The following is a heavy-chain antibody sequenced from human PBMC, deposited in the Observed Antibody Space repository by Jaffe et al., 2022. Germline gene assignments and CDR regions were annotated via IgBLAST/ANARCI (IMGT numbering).Heavy chain of an antibody. CDR3: ARARKLAAAGSYFDY. V-gene: IGHV4-34*01. CDR1: GGSFSGYY. D-gene: IGHD6-13*01. Sequence: QVQLQQWGAGLLKPSETLSLTCAVYGGSFSGYYWSWIRQPPGKGLEWIGEINHSGSTNYNPSLKSRVTISVDTSKNQFSLKLSSVTAADTAVYYCARARKLAAAGSYFDYWGQGTLVTVSS. CDR2: INHSGST. J-gene: IGHJ4*02.